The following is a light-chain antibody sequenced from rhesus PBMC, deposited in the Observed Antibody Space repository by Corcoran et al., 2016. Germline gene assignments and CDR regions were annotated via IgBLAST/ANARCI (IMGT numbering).Light chain of an antibody. CDR3: QQYYSTPLT. CDR1: QSLLYSSNNKNY. Sequence: DIVMTQSPDSLAVSLGERVTINCKSSQSLLYSSNNKNYLAWYQQKPGQAPKLLISWASTRESGVPNRFSGSGSGTDFTLTISCLQAEDVAVYYCQQYYSTPLTFGGGTKVEIK. J-gene: IGKJ4*01. CDR2: WAS. V-gene: IGKV4-1*01.